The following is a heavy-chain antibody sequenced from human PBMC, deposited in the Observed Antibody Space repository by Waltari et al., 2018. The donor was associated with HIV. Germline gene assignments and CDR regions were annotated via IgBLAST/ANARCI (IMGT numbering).Heavy chain of an antibody. J-gene: IGHJ4*02. CDR3: TVGKSSGDY. CDR1: GVSFSGVW. CDR2: NKSKTEGWTT. D-gene: IGHD3-22*01. Sequence: EVQLVESGGGLVKPGGSLRLSCAAYGVSFSGVWMNWVRQAPGQGLEWDGQNKSKTEGWTTDYAAPVKGRFTISRDDSKNMLFLEMNSLNTDDTASYYCTVGKSSGDYWGQGTLVTVSS. V-gene: IGHV3-15*01.